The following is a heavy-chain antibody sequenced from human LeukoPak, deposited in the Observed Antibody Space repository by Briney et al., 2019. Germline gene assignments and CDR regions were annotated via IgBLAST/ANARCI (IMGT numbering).Heavy chain of an antibody. CDR3: ATYLAGTSGAFDI. V-gene: IGHV3-21*04. Sequence: GGSLRLSCAASGFTFSSYSMNWVRQAPGKGLEWVSSISSSSSYIYYADSVKGRFTISRDNAKNSLYLQMNSLRAEDTAVYYCATYLAGTSGAFDIWGQGAMVTVSS. D-gene: IGHD6-19*01. CDR2: ISSSSSYI. CDR1: GFTFSSYS. J-gene: IGHJ3*02.